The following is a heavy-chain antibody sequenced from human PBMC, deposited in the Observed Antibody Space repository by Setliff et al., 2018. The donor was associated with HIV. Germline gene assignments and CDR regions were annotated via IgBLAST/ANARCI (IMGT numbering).Heavy chain of an antibody. V-gene: IGHV4-38-2*01. J-gene: IGHJ3*02. D-gene: IGHD3-22*01. Sequence: SETLSLTCAVSGYSISSGYYWGWIRQPPGKGLEWVGSIYHSGTTYYNPSLKSRVTISVDTSKNQFSLKLTSVTAADTAIYYCARVGHYFDAFDIWGQGTMVTVSS. CDR2: IYHSGTT. CDR3: ARVGHYFDAFDI. CDR1: GYSISSGYY.